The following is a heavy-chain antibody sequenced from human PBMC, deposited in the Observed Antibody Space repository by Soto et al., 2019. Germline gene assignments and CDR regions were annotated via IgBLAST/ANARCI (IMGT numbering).Heavy chain of an antibody. V-gene: IGHV5-51*01. D-gene: IGHD2-15*01. Sequence: GESLKISCKGSGYSFTSYWIGWVRQMPGKGLEWMGIIYPGDSDTRYSPSFQGQVTISADKSISTAYLQWSSLKASDTAMYYCARQIGYCSGGSCYSKSWAEDYWGQGTLVTVSS. J-gene: IGHJ4*02. CDR3: ARQIGYCSGGSCYSKSWAEDY. CDR2: IYPGDSDT. CDR1: GYSFTSYW.